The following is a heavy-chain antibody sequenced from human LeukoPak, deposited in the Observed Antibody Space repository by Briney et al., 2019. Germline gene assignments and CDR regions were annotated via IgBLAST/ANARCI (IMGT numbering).Heavy chain of an antibody. D-gene: IGHD3-22*01. CDR2: VDPEDGET. CDR3: ATGYYDSSGFGTLSPHRFDY. Sequence: ASVKVSCKASGDIFSNYDVTWVRQAPGKGLEWMGLVDPEDGETIYAEKFQGRVTITADTSTDTAYMELSSLRSEDTAVYYCATGYYDSSGFGTLSPHRFDYWGQGTLVTVSS. V-gene: IGHV1-69-2*01. CDR1: GDIFSNYD. J-gene: IGHJ4*02.